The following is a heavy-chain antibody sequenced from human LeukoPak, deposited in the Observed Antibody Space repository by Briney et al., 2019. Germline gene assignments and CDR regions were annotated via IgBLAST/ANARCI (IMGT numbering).Heavy chain of an antibody. V-gene: IGHV1-24*01. CDR1: GYTLTELS. J-gene: IGHJ5*02. Sequence: GASVKVSCKVSGYTLTELSMHWVRQAPGKGLEWMGGFDPEDGETIYAQKFQGRVTITRDTSASTAYMELSSLRSEDTAVYYCARDRWAVAGLLDWFDPWGQGTLVTVSS. D-gene: IGHD6-19*01. CDR3: ARDRWAVAGLLDWFDP. CDR2: FDPEDGET.